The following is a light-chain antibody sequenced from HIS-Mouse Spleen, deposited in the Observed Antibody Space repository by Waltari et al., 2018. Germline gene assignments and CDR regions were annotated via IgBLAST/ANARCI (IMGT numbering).Light chain of an antibody. V-gene: IGLV2-23*03. CDR1: SRDVGSYNL. CDR3: CSYAGSSTFF. Sequence: QSALTQPASVSGSPGQSITISCTGTSRDVGSYNLVSWYQQHPGKAPKLMIDEGSKRPSGVSNRFSGSKSGNTASLTISGLQAEDEADYYCCSYAGSSTFFFGGGTKLTVL. J-gene: IGLJ2*01. CDR2: EGS.